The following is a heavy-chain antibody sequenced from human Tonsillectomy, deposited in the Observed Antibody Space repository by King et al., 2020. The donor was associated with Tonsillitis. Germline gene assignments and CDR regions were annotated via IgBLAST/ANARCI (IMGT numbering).Heavy chain of an antibody. CDR2: IYWDDDK. CDR1: GFSLSTSGVG. D-gene: IGHD3-10*01. Sequence: TLKESGPTLVKPTQTLTLTCTFSGFSLSTSGVGVGWIRQPPGKALEWLALIYWDDDKRYSPSLKSRLTITKDTSKNQVVLAMTDMDSVDTATYYCAHRPAGSGSYFMSSHYNFDYWGQGTLVTVSS. V-gene: IGHV2-5*02. J-gene: IGHJ4*02. CDR3: AHRPAGSGSYFMSSHYNFDY.